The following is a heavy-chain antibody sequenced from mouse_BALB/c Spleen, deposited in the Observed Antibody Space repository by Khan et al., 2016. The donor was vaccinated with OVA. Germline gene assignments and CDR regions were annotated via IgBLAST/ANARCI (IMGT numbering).Heavy chain of an antibody. CDR3: ARGGSSGPAWFTY. CDR2: IRYDGNT. D-gene: IGHD3-1*01. V-gene: IGHV3-6*02. J-gene: IGHJ3*01. Sequence: EVQLQESGPGLVKPSQSLSLTCSVTGYSITNGYFWNWIRQFPGNNLEWMGYIRYDGNTNYNPSLKNRISITRDTSKNQFFQNLNSVTPEDTATYYCARGGSSGPAWFTYWGQGTLVTVSA. CDR1: GYSITNGYF.